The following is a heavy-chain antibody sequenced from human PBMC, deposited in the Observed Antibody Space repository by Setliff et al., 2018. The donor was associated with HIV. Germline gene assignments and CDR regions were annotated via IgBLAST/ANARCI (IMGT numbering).Heavy chain of an antibody. Sequence: SETLSLTCSVSGASLQGYYWSWIRQPAGKGLQWIGRIYYVGWSKYNHSLEYRVTMSVDTSQNQFSLKLHSVTAADTAVYYCARDQGHHFDSRGQVDFDLWGRGTLVTVSS. D-gene: IGHD3-22*01. V-gene: IGHV4-4*07. CDR3: ARDQGHHFDSRGQVDFDL. CDR1: GASLQGYY. CDR2: IYYVGWS. J-gene: IGHJ2*01.